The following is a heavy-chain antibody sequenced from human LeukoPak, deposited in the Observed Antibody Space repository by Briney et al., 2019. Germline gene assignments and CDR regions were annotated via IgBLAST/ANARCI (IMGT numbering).Heavy chain of an antibody. V-gene: IGHV1-18*01. CDR1: GYTFTSYG. Sequence: ASVKVSRKASGYTFTSYGISWVRQAPGQGLEWMGWISAYNGNTNYAQKLQGRVTMTTDTSTSTAYMELRSLRSDDTAVYYCARDHPLYCSSTSCYSPLRSHYYYYGMDVWGQGTTVTVSS. J-gene: IGHJ6*02. CDR2: ISAYNGNT. CDR3: ARDHPLYCSSTSCYSPLRSHYYYYGMDV. D-gene: IGHD2-2*01.